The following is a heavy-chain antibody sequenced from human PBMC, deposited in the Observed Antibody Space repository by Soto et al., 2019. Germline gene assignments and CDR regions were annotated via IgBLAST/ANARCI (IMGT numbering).Heavy chain of an antibody. CDR1: GFTFSDYY. CDR2: ISSSGSTI. D-gene: IGHD6-19*01. CDR3: ASKVAGHYYYYYGMDV. V-gene: IGHV3-11*01. Sequence: GGSLRLSCAASGFTFSDYYMSWIRQAPGKGLEWVSYISSSGSTIYYADSVEGRFTISRDNAKNSLYLQMNSLRAEDTAVYYCASKVAGHYYYYYGMDVWGQGTTVTVSS. J-gene: IGHJ6*02.